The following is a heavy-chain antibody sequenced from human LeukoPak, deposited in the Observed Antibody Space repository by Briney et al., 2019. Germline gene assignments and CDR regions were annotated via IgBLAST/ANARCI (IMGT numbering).Heavy chain of an antibody. CDR2: IKQDGSEK. Sequence: GGSLRLSCAASGFTFSSYWMSWVRQAPGKGLEGVANIKQDGSEKYYVDSVKGRFTISRDNAENSLFLQMNSLRAEDTAVYYCASFGGYCSSTSCYNYFGPWGQGTLVTVSS. D-gene: IGHD2-2*01. V-gene: IGHV3-7*01. J-gene: IGHJ5*02. CDR1: GFTFSSYW. CDR3: ASFGGYCSSTSCYNYFGP.